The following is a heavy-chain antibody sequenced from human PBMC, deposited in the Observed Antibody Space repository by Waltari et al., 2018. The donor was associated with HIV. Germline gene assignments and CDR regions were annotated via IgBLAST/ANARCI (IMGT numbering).Heavy chain of an antibody. Sequence: QVQLQQWGAGLLKPSETLSLTCAVYGESFSGSYWSWLRQPPGKGLEWIGEINHSGSTNYNPSLKSRVTISIDTSKNQFSLKLSSVTAADTAVYFCARGPYTYDSTGTLDYWGQGTLVTVSS. V-gene: IGHV4-34*01. D-gene: IGHD3-22*01. CDR1: GESFSGSY. CDR2: INHSGST. CDR3: ARGPYTYDSTGTLDY. J-gene: IGHJ4*02.